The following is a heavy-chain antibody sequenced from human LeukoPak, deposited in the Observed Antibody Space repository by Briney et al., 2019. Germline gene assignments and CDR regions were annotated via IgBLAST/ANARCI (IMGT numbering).Heavy chain of an antibody. Sequence: PSETLSLTCTVSGGSISSSSYYWGWIRQPPGKGLEWIGEINHSGSTNYNPSLKSRVTISVDTSKNQFSLKLSSVTAADTAVYYCARQNRYYDILTGYYVSFLFDYWGQGTLVTVSS. CDR2: INHSGST. D-gene: IGHD3-9*01. CDR3: ARQNRYYDILTGYYVSFLFDY. V-gene: IGHV4-39*01. J-gene: IGHJ4*02. CDR1: GGSISSSSYY.